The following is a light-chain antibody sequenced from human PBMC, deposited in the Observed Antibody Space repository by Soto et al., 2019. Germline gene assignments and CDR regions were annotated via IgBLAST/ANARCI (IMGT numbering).Light chain of an antibody. Sequence: DIQLTQSPLSLSASVGDRVTITCQASQGVGKFLNWFQQKSGEAPKLLIYDASHLQSGVPVRFSGSGSGAACTIAISSLQPEDFAKYYCQQYDSPPPTFGGGTKVDMK. CDR1: QGVGKF. V-gene: IGKV1-33*01. J-gene: IGKJ4*01. CDR3: QQYDSPPPT. CDR2: DAS.